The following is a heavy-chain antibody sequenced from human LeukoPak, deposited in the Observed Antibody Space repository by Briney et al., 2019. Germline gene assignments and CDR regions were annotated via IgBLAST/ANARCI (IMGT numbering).Heavy chain of an antibody. CDR3: ASTPIFMPMDV. J-gene: IGHJ6*02. D-gene: IGHD3-3*01. CDR2: ISSSSSYI. V-gene: IGHV3-21*01. Sequence: PGGSLRLSCAASGFTFSSYWMHWVRQAPGKGLEWVSSISSSSSYIYYADSVKGRFTISRDNAKNSLYLQMNSLRAEDTAVYYCASTPIFMPMDVWGQGTTVTVSS. CDR1: GFTFSSYW.